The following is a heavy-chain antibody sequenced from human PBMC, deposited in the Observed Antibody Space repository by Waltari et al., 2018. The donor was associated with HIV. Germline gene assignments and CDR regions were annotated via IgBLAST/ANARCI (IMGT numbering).Heavy chain of an antibody. CDR3: AGTYYDYVWGSYRPPPFDY. J-gene: IGHJ4*02. CDR1: GGSISSYY. V-gene: IGHV4-4*07. Sequence: QVQLQESGPGLVKPSETLSLTCTVSGGSISSYYWSWIRQPAGKGLEWIGRIYTSGSTNYTPSLKSRVTMSVDTSKNQFALKLSSVTAADTAVYYCAGTYYDYVWGSYRPPPFDYWGQGTLVTVSS. D-gene: IGHD3-16*02. CDR2: IYTSGST.